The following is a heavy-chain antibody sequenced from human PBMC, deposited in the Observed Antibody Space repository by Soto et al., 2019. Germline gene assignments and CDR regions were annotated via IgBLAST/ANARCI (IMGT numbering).Heavy chain of an antibody. D-gene: IGHD6-13*01. CDR2: ISSNGGST. V-gene: IGHV3-64D*09. CDR1: GFTFSSYA. Sequence: GGSLRLSCSASGFTFSSYAMHWVRQAPGKGLEYVSAISSNGGSTYYADSVKGRFTISRDNSKNTLYLQMSSLRAEDPAVYYCVTGKYSSSSAFDIWGQGTMVTVSS. J-gene: IGHJ3*02. CDR3: VTGKYSSSSAFDI.